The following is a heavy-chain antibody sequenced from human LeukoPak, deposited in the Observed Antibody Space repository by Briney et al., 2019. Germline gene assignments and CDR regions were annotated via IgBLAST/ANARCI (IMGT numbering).Heavy chain of an antibody. D-gene: IGHD3-22*01. V-gene: IGHV4-39*01. CDR1: GGSISSSGYY. J-gene: IGHJ4*02. CDR3: AANYDTSGYYYALDY. Sequence: SETLSLTCTVSGGSISSSGYYWGWIRQPPGKGLEWIGNLYYSGSTYYNPSLRSRGTISADTSKNQFSLKLTSVTAADTAVYYCAANYDTSGYYYALDYWGQGTLVTVSS. CDR2: LYYSGST.